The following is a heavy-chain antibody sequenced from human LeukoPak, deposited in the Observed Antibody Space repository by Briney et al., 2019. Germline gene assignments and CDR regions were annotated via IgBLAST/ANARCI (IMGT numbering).Heavy chain of an antibody. Sequence: KTSETLSLTSAVSGGSISNSGYYWAWIRQPPGKGLEYIGNIHYSDSALYNPSLQSRATILVDTSKNQFSLKLSSVTAADTAVYYCARRRAAAGPFDYWGQGTLVTVSS. CDR1: GGSISNSGYY. J-gene: IGHJ4*02. CDR3: ARRRAAAGPFDY. D-gene: IGHD6-13*01. V-gene: IGHV4-39*01. CDR2: IHYSDSA.